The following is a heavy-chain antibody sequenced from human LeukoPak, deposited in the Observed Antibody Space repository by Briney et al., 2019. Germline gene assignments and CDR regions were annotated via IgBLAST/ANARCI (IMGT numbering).Heavy chain of an antibody. CDR2: IYYSGST. Sequence: SETLSLTCTVSGGSISSYYWSWIRQPPGKGLEWIGYIYYSGSTNYNPSLKSRVTISVDTSKNQFSLKLSSVTAADMAVYYCARVAVLSPYYFDYWGQGTLVTVSS. D-gene: IGHD2-15*01. J-gene: IGHJ4*02. CDR1: GGSISSYY. V-gene: IGHV4-59*01. CDR3: ARVAVLSPYYFDY.